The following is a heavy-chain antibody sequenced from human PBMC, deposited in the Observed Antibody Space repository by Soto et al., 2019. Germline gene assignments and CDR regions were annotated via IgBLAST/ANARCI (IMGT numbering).Heavy chain of an antibody. V-gene: IGHV3-53*02. CDR2: IYTAGGT. CDR1: GFTVSNTY. D-gene: IGHD2-2*01. J-gene: IGHJ5*02. Sequence: EVQLVETGGGLIQPGGSLRLSCAASGFTVSNTYMTWVRQPPGKGLECVSVIYTAGGTNYADSVKGRFIISRDNSKNTLYLQMTSLTAEDTAVYYCARALPVAKGGFDPWGQGTLVTVSS. CDR3: ARALPVAKGGFDP.